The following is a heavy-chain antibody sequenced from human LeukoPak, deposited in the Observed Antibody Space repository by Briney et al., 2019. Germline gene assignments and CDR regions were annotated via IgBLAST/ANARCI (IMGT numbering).Heavy chain of an antibody. CDR3: AELGITMIGGV. CDR2: IGSSSSYI. Sequence: GGSLRLSCEVSGFTFSSCHMNWVRQAPGKGLEWVSSIGSSSSYIYYADSLTGRFTISRDNAKNSLYLQMNSLRAEDTAVYYCAELGITMIGGVWGKGTTVTISS. J-gene: IGHJ6*04. D-gene: IGHD3-10*02. CDR1: GFTFSSCH. V-gene: IGHV3-21*01.